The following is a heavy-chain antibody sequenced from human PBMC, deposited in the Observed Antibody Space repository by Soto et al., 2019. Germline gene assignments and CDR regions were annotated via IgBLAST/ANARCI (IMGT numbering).Heavy chain of an antibody. J-gene: IGHJ6*02. CDR1: GYTFTGYD. CDR2: INPNSGGT. V-gene: IGHV1-2*04. D-gene: IGHD6-19*01. Sequence: QVQLVQSGAEVKKPGASVKVSCKASGYTFTGYDMHWVRQAPGQGLEWMGWINPNSGGTNYAQKFQGWVTMTRDTDISTAYVERSRMRSDGTAVYYCARAVGGTYYYGMDVWGPGTTVTVSS. CDR3: ARAVGGTYYYGMDV.